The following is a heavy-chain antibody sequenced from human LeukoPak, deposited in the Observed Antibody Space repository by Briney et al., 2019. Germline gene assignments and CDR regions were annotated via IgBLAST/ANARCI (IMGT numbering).Heavy chain of an antibody. D-gene: IGHD3-3*01. Sequence: SETLSLTCTVSGGSISSYYWSWIRQPPGKGLEWIGYIYYSGSTNYNPSLKSRVTMSVDTSKNQFSLKLSSVTAADTAVYYCARTGRGDFWSRDNWYFDLWGRGTLVTVSS. CDR3: ARTGRGDFWSRDNWYFDL. CDR2: IYYSGST. J-gene: IGHJ2*01. V-gene: IGHV4-59*12. CDR1: GGSISSYY.